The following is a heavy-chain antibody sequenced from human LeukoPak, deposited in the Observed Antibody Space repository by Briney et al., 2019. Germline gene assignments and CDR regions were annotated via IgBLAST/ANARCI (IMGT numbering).Heavy chain of an antibody. V-gene: IGHV3-33*01. CDR1: GFTFSSYG. D-gene: IGHD2-15*01. CDR2: IWYDGSNK. Sequence: GRSLRLSCAASGFTFSSYGMHWVRQAPGKGLEWVAIIWYDGSNKYYAASVKGRFTISRDNSKNTLYLQMNSLRAEDTAVYYCARTRCSGGSCYRLPDCWGQGTLVTVSS. CDR3: ARTRCSGGSCYRLPDC. J-gene: IGHJ4*02.